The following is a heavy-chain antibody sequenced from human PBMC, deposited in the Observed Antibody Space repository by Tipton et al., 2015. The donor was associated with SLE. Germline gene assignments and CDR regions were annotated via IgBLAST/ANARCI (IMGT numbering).Heavy chain of an antibody. J-gene: IGHJ5*02. CDR3: ARVGSSGYYDNNWFAP. D-gene: IGHD3-22*01. CDR1: GGSITSGDYY. V-gene: IGHV4-31*03. Sequence: TLSLTCSVSGGSITSGDYYWSWIRQHPGKGLEWIGYIFYSGRTYYNPSLKSRITLSVDTSQNQFSLKLTSVTAADTAVYYCARVGSSGYYDNNWFAPWGQGTLVTVSS. CDR2: IFYSGRT.